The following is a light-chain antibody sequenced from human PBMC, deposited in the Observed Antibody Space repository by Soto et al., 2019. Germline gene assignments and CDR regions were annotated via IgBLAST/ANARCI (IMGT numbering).Light chain of an antibody. CDR1: QSVSSY. CDR2: DAS. V-gene: IGKV3-11*01. J-gene: IGKJ4*01. Sequence: EIVLTQSPATLSLSPGERATLSCRASQSVSSYLAWYQQKPGQAPRLLIYDASNRATGIPARFSGSGSGTDFTLTISSLEHEDFAFYYCQQRSNWLTFGGGTKVEIK. CDR3: QQRSNWLT.